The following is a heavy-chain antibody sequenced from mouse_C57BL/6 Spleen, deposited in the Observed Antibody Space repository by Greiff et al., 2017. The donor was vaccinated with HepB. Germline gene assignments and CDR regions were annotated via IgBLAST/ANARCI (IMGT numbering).Heavy chain of an antibody. Sequence: EVKLMESGGGLVKPGGSLKLSCAASGFTFSDYGMHWVRQAPEKGLEWVAYISSGSSTIYYADTVKGRFTISRDNAKNTLFLQMTSLRSEDTAMYYCARYTTVVYWYFDVWGTGTTVTVSS. J-gene: IGHJ1*03. D-gene: IGHD1-1*01. CDR3: ARYTTVVYWYFDV. V-gene: IGHV5-17*01. CDR2: ISSGSSTI. CDR1: GFTFSDYG.